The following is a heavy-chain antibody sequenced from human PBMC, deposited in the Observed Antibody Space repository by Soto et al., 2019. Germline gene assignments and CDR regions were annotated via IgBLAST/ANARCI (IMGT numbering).Heavy chain of an antibody. Sequence: QVQLQESGPGLVKPSQTLSLTCTVSGGSINSGGYCWSWIRQHPGKGLDWIGCISYGGSTSYNPSLKSRVNISVDTSKNQFSLKLTSVTAADTAVYYGSRGILVWGQGALITVSS. CDR3: SRGILV. CDR2: ISYGGST. V-gene: IGHV4-31*03. CDR1: GGSINSGGYC. J-gene: IGHJ4*02. D-gene: IGHD5-18*01.